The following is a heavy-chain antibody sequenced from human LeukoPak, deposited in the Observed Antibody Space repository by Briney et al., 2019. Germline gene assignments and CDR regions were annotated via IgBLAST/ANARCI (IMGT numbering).Heavy chain of an antibody. CDR3: ARTVVPAAIDALDI. CDR1: GYSISSGYY. D-gene: IGHD2-2*02. V-gene: IGHV4-38-2*02. Sequence: SETLSLTCTVSGYSISSGYYWGWIRQPPGKGLEWIGSIYHSGSTYYNPSLKSRVTISVDTSKNQFSLKLSSVTAADTAVYYCARTVVPAAIDALDIWGQGTMVTVSS. CDR2: IYHSGST. J-gene: IGHJ3*02.